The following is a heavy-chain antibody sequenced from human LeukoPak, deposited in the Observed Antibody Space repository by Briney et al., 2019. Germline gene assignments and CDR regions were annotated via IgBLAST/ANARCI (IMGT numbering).Heavy chain of an antibody. J-gene: IGHJ4*02. CDR1: GFTFSSYA. CDR3: AKSGSGYYYDSSGLDY. Sequence: GGSLRLSCAASGFTFSSYAMSWVRQAPGKGLEWVSAISGSGGRTYYADSAKGRFAISRDNSKNTLYLQMNSLRAEDTAAYYCAKSGSGYYYDSSGLDYWGQGTLVTVSS. D-gene: IGHD3-22*01. CDR2: ISGSGGRT. V-gene: IGHV3-23*01.